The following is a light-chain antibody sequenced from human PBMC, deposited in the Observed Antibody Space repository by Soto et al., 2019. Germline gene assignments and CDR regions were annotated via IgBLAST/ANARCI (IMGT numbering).Light chain of an antibody. CDR1: QSVSSNY. Sequence: IVLRQSPGTRSLSAGERATLSCRASQSVSSNYLTWYQQKPGQAPRLLIYGASSRATGIPDRFSGSGCGTDFTLTISRLETADFAVYYCHQYGSSPTWTFGQGTKVDIK. V-gene: IGKV3-20*01. CDR3: HQYGSSPTWT. CDR2: GAS. J-gene: IGKJ1*01.